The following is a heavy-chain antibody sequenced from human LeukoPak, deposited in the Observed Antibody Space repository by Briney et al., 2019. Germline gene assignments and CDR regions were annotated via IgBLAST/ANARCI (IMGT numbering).Heavy chain of an antibody. CDR3: ARDSARGYSYGYNSFDI. Sequence: ASVKVSCKASGYNFRNYGIVWVRQAPRQGLEWVGWITAGNGNTNYAQKVQGRVTMTTDTSTSTAYMELRSLRSDDTAVYFCARDSARGYSYGYNSFDIWGQGTMVTVSS. J-gene: IGHJ3*02. CDR1: GYNFRNYG. CDR2: ITAGNGNT. D-gene: IGHD5-18*01. V-gene: IGHV1-18*01.